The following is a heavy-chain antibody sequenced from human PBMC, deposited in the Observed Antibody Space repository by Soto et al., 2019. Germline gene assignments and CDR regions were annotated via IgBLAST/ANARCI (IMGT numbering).Heavy chain of an antibody. CDR2: ISGSGDST. CDR3: ARGGPGTYFDY. Sequence: EVQLLDSGGGLVQPGGSLRLSCAASGFTFSSYAMNWVRQAPGKGLEWVSVISGSGDSTYYADSVKGRFTISRDNSKNTRYLKIDSLRTEDTAVYYCARGGPGTYFDYWGQGTLVTVSS. CDR1: GFTFSSYA. V-gene: IGHV3-23*01. J-gene: IGHJ4*02. D-gene: IGHD6-13*01.